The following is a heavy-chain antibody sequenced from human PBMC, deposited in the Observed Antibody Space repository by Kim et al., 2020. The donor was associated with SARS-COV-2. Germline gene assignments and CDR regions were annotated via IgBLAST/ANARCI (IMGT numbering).Heavy chain of an antibody. V-gene: IGHV4-59*08. CDR3: SRLSRYFDWLLLSPSNTDPTVYFDY. D-gene: IGHD3-9*01. CDR2: IYYSGRT. Sequence: SETLSLTCTVSGGSISSYYWSWIRQPPGKGLEWIGYIYYSGRTNYNPSLKSRVTISVDTSRNQFSLKLSSVTAADTAVYYCSRLSRYFDWLLLSPSNTDPTVYFDYWGQGTLVTVSS. J-gene: IGHJ4*02. CDR1: GGSISSYY.